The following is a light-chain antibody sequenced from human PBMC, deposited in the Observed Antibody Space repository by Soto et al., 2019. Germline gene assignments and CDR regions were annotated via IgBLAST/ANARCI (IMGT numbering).Light chain of an antibody. J-gene: IGKJ2*01. CDR3: QQYGSSLMYT. V-gene: IGKV3-20*01. CDR1: QSVSSSY. CDR2: GAS. Sequence: EIVLTQSPGTLSLSPGERATLSCRASQSVSSSYLAWYQQKPGQAPRLLIYGASSRGTGIPDRFSGSGSGTDFTLTISRLEPEDFAVHYCQQYGSSLMYTFGQGTKLEIK.